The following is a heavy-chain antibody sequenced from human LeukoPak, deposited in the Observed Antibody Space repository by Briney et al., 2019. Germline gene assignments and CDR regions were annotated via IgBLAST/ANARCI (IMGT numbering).Heavy chain of an antibody. CDR2: ISGSGGTT. CDR1: EFTFNSYG. V-gene: IGHV3-23*01. Sequence: GGSLRLSCAASEFTFNSYGMSWVRQAPGKGLEWVSAISGSGGTTYYADSVKGRFTISRDNAKNSLYLQMNSLRAEDTAVYYCARDRSNSVDYWGQGTLVTVSS. D-gene: IGHD4-11*01. CDR3: ARDRSNSVDY. J-gene: IGHJ4*02.